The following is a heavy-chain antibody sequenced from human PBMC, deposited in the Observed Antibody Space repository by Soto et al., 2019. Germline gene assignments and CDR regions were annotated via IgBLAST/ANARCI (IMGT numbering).Heavy chain of an antibody. CDR1: GFTFSDHY. J-gene: IGHJ6*02. Sequence: EVQLVESGGGLVQPGGSLRLSCAASGFTFSDHYMDWVRQAPGKGLEWVGRTRNKANSYTTEYAASVKGRFTISRDDSKNSLYLQMNSLKSEDTAVYYCARESTGTKLYYYYGMDVWGQGTTVTVSS. D-gene: IGHD1-1*01. CDR3: ARESTGTKLYYYYGMDV. V-gene: IGHV3-72*01. CDR2: TRNKANSYTT.